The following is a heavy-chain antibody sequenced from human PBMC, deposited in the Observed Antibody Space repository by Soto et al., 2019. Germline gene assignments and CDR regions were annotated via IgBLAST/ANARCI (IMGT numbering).Heavy chain of an antibody. CDR3: ARNGGCREFDYYYGMDV. CDR2: ISYDGSYN. Sequence: GGVLRLSCAGSGFTFSSYAMRWVRQPPGKGLEWVAVISYDGSYNYYADSVKGRFTISSDNSKNTLYLQMNSLRAEHTAGYYCARNGGCREFDYYYGMDVWGQGTTVTVSS. V-gene: IGHV3-30-3*01. J-gene: IGHJ6*02. CDR1: GFTFSSYA. D-gene: IGHD2-8*01.